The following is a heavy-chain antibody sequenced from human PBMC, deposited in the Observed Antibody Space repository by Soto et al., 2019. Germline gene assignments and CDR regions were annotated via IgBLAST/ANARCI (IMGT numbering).Heavy chain of an antibody. CDR3: ARDVVVPAATGMAWGTPTPLDY. V-gene: IGHV1-18*01. D-gene: IGHD2-2*01. Sequence: VASVKVSCKASGYTFTSYGISWVRQAPGQGLEWMGWINAYNGNTNYAQKLQGRVTMTTDTSTSTAYMELRSLRSDDTAVYYCARDVVVPAATGMAWGTPTPLDYWGQGTLVTVSS. J-gene: IGHJ4*02. CDR2: INAYNGNT. CDR1: GYTFTSYG.